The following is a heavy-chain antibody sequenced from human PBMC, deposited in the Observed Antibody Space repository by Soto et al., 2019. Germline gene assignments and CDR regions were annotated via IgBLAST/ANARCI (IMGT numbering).Heavy chain of an antibody. CDR1: GGSISSYC. CDR2: IYYSGST. Sequence: PSETLSLTCTVSGGSISSYCWSWIRQPPGKGLEWIGYIYYSGSTNYNPSLKSRVTISVDTSKNQFSLKLSSVTAADTAVYYCARGGKRITMVRGVIIKDNWFDPWGQGTLVTVSS. J-gene: IGHJ5*02. D-gene: IGHD3-10*01. CDR3: ARGGKRITMVRGVIIKDNWFDP. V-gene: IGHV4-59*12.